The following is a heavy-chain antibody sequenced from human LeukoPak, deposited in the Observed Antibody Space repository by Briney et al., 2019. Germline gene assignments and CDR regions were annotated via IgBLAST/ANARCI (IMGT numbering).Heavy chain of an antibody. V-gene: IGHV3-11*01. CDR3: AKDRGDSSGYYQDAFDI. D-gene: IGHD3-22*01. CDR1: GFTFRYYF. CDR2: ISASSDTI. J-gene: IGHJ3*02. Sequence: MTGGSLRLSCVASGFTFRYYFMSWIRQAPGKGLEWISYISASSDTIYYAESVKGRFTISRDNAKDSLYLQMNSLRAEDTAIYYCAKDRGDSSGYYQDAFDIWGQGTMVTVSS.